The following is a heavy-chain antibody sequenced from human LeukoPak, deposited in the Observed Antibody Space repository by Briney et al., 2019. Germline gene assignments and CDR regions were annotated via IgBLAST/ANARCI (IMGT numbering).Heavy chain of an antibody. D-gene: IGHD3-10*01. CDR3: AKEPVVRGEIPDY. CDR1: GYTFTSYG. J-gene: IGHJ4*02. Sequence: ASVKVSCKASGYTFTSYGISWVRQAPGQGLEWMGWISAYNGNTNYAQKLQGRVTMTTDPSTSTAYRELRSLRSDDTAVFYCAKEPVVRGEIPDYWGQRTLVTVSS. V-gene: IGHV1-18*01. CDR2: ISAYNGNT.